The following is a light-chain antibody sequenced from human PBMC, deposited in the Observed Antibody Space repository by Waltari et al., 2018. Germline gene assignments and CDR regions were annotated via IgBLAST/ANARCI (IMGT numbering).Light chain of an antibody. CDR2: EAN. J-gene: IGLJ2*01. CDR3: CSYAGESRVV. CDR1: RSNIGAHGF. V-gene: IGLV2-23*01. Sequence: QSALTQPASVSGSPGQSITISCTGTRSNIGAHGFVSWFQQHPGQAPKLIISEANKRPTGVSFRFSGSKSGNTASLTISGLQTEDEADYYCCSYAGESRVVFGGGTKLTVL.